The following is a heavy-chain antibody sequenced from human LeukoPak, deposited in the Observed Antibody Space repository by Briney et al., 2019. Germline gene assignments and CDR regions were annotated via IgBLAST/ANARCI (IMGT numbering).Heavy chain of an antibody. CDR3: AREIGDYDFWSGTRGNGMDV. Sequence: RPGGSLRLSCAASGFTFSSYAMHWVRQAPGKGLEWVAVISYVETSKYYADSVKGRFTISRDNSKNMVYLQMNSLRAEDTAVYYCAREIGDYDFWSGTRGNGMDVWGQGTTVTVSS. CDR1: GFTFSSYA. CDR2: ISYVETSK. D-gene: IGHD3-3*01. V-gene: IGHV3-30-3*01. J-gene: IGHJ6*02.